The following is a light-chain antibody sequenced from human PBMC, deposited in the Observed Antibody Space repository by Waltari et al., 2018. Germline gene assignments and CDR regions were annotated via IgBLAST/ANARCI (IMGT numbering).Light chain of an antibody. CDR3: QQSHSTPLT. V-gene: IGKV1-39*01. CDR1: ESISRY. Sequence: DIQMTQSPSSLSASVGDRVTITCRASESISRYLKLYKQKTGKAPKLLIYDASSLQSGDLSRFSGSGSGTDFTLTISSLQPEDFATYYCQQSHSTPLTFGGGTKVEIK. J-gene: IGKJ4*01. CDR2: DAS.